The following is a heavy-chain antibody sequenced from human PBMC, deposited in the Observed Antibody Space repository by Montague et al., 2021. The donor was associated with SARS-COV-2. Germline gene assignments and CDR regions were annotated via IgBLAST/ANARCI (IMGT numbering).Heavy chain of an antibody. CDR1: GGPFSGYY. D-gene: IGHD3-22*01. J-gene: IGHJ4*02. CDR2: IGPSGST. V-gene: IGHV4-34*01. CDR3: ARGRHDITMIVVVITAAEFHFDY. Sequence: SETLSLTCAVYGGPFSGYYWSWIRQPPGKGLEWIGEIGPSGSTGYNASLKSRATMSADTSKNQFSLRLTSVTAADTAMYYCARGRHDITMIVVVITAAEFHFDYWGQGILVTVSS.